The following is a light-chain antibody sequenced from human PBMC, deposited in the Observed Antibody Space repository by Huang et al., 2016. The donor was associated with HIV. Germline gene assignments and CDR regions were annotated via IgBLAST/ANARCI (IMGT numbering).Light chain of an antibody. V-gene: IGKV1-39*01. CDR3: QQSFNTPLT. Sequence: DIQMTQSPSSLSASVGDRVTISCLASQSISTYLNWYQQKPGKAPKLLIFASSTLETGVPARFSGGGSGTDFTLTINTLQPDDFAVYYCQQSFNTPLTFGGGTNVEIK. CDR2: ASS. CDR1: QSISTY. J-gene: IGKJ4*01.